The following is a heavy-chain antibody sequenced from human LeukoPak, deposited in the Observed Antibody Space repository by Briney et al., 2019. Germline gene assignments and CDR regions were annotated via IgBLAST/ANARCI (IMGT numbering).Heavy chain of an antibody. Sequence: ASETLSLTCVVSGGSINDYYWSWIRQSAGKGLEWIGRVSSSGNTNYSPSLKSRLTMSVDNSNNQFSLRLTSVTAADTAVYYCARDRGVTVPDRRLDYWGQGTLVTVSS. J-gene: IGHJ4*02. CDR2: VSSSGNT. V-gene: IGHV4-4*07. D-gene: IGHD6-19*01. CDR1: GGSINDYY. CDR3: ARDRGVTVPDRRLDY.